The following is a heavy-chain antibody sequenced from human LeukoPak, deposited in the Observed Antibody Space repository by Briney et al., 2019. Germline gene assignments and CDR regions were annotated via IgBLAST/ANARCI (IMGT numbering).Heavy chain of an antibody. Sequence: GGSLRLSCAASGFTFSSYAMHWVRQAPGKGLEWVAVISYDGSNKYYADSVKGRFTISRDNSKNTLYLQMNSLRAEDTAVYYCAIAVGWELGYWGQGTLVTVSS. V-gene: IGHV3-30-3*01. CDR3: AIAVGWELGY. CDR1: GFTFSSYA. J-gene: IGHJ4*02. CDR2: ISYDGSNK. D-gene: IGHD1-26*01.